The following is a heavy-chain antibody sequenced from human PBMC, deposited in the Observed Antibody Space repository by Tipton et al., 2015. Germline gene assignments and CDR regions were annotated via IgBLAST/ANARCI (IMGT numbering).Heavy chain of an antibody. CDR2: IKQDGSEK. D-gene: IGHD4-17*01. V-gene: IGHV3-7*03. CDR3: AKAPVEYGHYVSGWDH. Sequence: SLRLSCAASGFTVSDYWMSWVRQAPGKGLEWVANIKQDGSEKYYVDSVKGRFTISRDNSKSTLYLQVNSLRAEDTAVYYCAKAPVEYGHYVSGWDHWGQGTLVTVST. J-gene: IGHJ4*02. CDR1: GFTVSDYW.